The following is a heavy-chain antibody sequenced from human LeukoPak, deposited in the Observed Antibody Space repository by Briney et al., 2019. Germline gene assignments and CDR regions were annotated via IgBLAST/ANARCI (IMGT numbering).Heavy chain of an antibody. CDR1: GITFSSYA. CDR2: ISGSGGST. D-gene: IGHD2-2*01. CDR3: ARVGYCSTSDCYVSGMDV. V-gene: IGHV3-23*01. Sequence: PGGSLRLSCAASGITFSSYAMSWVRQAPGKGLEWVSTISGSGGSTYYADPVKGRFTISRDNSKDTVYLQMNSLRDEDTAVYHCARVGYCSTSDCYVSGMDVWGQGTTVTVSS. J-gene: IGHJ6*02.